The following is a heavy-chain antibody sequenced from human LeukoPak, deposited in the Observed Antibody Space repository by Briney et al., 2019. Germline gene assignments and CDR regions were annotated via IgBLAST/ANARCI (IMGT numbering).Heavy chain of an antibody. J-gene: IGHJ4*02. Sequence: GGSLSLSCSASGFIFTNFGIQWVRQTPGKGLEWVAYIAYDSSTTYFGASVKGRFTISRDTSKNTVYLQMNSLRLEDTAVYFCAKDVRGDGHRYFDSWAQGTLVSVSS. D-gene: IGHD3-10*02. V-gene: IGHV3-30*02. CDR1: GFIFTNFG. CDR3: AKDVRGDGHRYFDS. CDR2: IAYDSSTT.